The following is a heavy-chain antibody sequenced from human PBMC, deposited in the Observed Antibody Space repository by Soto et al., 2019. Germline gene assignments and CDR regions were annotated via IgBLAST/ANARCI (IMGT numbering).Heavy chain of an antibody. CDR2: IWYDGTNK. Sequence: QGQLVESGGGVVQPGRSLRLSCAASGFTFRSYGMHWVRQAPGKGLEWVAVIWYDGTNKYYADSVKGRFTISRDNSKNPLDRELKSVCDEDTGVYVCAREVGSGLWPIYGMDVWGQGTTVTVSS. CDR3: AREVGSGLWPIYGMDV. V-gene: IGHV3-33*01. CDR1: GFTFRSYG. D-gene: IGHD2-15*01. J-gene: IGHJ6*02.